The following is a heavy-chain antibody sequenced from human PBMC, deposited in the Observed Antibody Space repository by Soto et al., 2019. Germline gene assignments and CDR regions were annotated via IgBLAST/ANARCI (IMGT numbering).Heavy chain of an antibody. J-gene: IGHJ4*02. Sequence: QVQLVQSGAEEKKPGASVQVSCKASGYTFTAYAMHWVRQAPGQRLEWMGWINPGNGNTKYSQKFQDRFTMTRDTSASTAYMELSSLRLEDTAVYDGARRVSGWYHDYWGQGNLVTVSS. CDR3: ARRVSGWYHDY. D-gene: IGHD6-19*01. V-gene: IGHV1-3*05. CDR1: GYTFTAYA. CDR2: INPGNGNT.